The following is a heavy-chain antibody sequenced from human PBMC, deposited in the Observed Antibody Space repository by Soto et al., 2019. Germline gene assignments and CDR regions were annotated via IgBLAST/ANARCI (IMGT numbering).Heavy chain of an antibody. V-gene: IGHV4-4*02. CDR2: VYHSGST. CDR1: GGSISTSNW. Sequence: PSETLSLTCAVSGGSISTSNWWSWVRQPPGKGLEWIGEVYHSGSTNYNPSFKSRVAMSVDKSKNQFSLKLNSVTAADTAVYYCARRYDGTLDYWGQGTLVTVSS. J-gene: IGHJ4*02. CDR3: ARRYDGTLDY. D-gene: IGHD5-12*01.